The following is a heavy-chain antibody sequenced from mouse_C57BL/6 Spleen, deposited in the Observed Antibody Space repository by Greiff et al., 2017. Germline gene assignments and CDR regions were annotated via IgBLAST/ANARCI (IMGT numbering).Heavy chain of an antibody. CDR1: GYAFSSCW. V-gene: IGHV1-80*01. CDR2: IYPGDGDT. J-gene: IGHJ3*01. CDR3: ARDYYGSSPAWFAY. Sequence: VQLQESGAELVKPGASVKISCKASGYAFSSCWMNWVKQRPGKGLEWIGQIYPGDGDTNYNGKFKGKATLTADKSSSTAYMQLSSLTSEDSAVYFCARDYYGSSPAWFAYWGQGTLVTVSA. D-gene: IGHD1-1*01.